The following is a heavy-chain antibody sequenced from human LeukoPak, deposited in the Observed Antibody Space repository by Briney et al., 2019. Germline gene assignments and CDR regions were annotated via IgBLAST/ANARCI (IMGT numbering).Heavy chain of an antibody. Sequence: SETLSLTCTVSGDSISRYYWSWIRQPAGKGLEWIGRIYNGGIITYNPSLKSRVTMSIDTSNNQFSLRLGFVTAADTAVYYCARDSGTTGEVKFDPWGQGSLVTVSS. CDR3: ARDSGTTGEVKFDP. CDR2: IYNGGII. CDR1: GDSISRYY. D-gene: IGHD3-10*01. V-gene: IGHV4-4*07. J-gene: IGHJ5*02.